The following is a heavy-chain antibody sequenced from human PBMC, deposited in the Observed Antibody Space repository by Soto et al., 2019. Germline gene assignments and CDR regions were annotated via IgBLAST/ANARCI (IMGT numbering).Heavy chain of an antibody. CDR1: GFTFSSYA. V-gene: IGHV3-23*01. Sequence: GSLRLSCAASGFTFSSYAMSWVRQAPGKGLEWVSAISGSGGSTYYADSVKGRFTVSRDNSKNTLYLQMNSLRAEDTAVYYCAKEGLGYDFWSGYPYYYYGMDVWGQGTTVTVSS. J-gene: IGHJ6*02. D-gene: IGHD3-3*01. CDR2: ISGSGGST. CDR3: AKEGLGYDFWSGYPYYYYGMDV.